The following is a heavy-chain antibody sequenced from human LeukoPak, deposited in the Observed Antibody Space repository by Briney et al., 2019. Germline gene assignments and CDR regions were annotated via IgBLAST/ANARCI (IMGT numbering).Heavy chain of an antibody. CDR2: IYSGGST. CDR1: GFTVSSNY. V-gene: IGHV3-53*01. CDR3: ARAIRPAHYRYYYYYGLDV. J-gene: IGHJ6*02. Sequence: GGSLRLSYAASGFTVSSNYMSWFRHNPGKGLEWVSIIYSGGSTYYTDSVQGRFTISRDSSKNTLYLQMSSLRAEDTAVYYCARAIRPAHYRYYYYYGLDVWGQGTTVTVSS. D-gene: IGHD3-10*01.